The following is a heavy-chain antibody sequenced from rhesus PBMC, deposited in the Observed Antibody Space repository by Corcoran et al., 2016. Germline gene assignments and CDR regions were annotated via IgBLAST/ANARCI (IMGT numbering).Heavy chain of an antibody. D-gene: IGHD6-25*01. CDR1: GFSFGSYG. Sequence: EVQLVESGGGLVQPGGSLRLSCTASGFSFGSYGMHWARQAPGKGLEWVSGISSGGTNTWSPGSVKGRFTISRENAKSTLYLQMDSLRAEDTAVYYCVRDGGAAAGKKFDYWGQGVLVTVSS. J-gene: IGHJ4*01. CDR2: ISSGGTNT. V-gene: IGHV3-22*01. CDR3: VRDGGAAAGKKFDY.